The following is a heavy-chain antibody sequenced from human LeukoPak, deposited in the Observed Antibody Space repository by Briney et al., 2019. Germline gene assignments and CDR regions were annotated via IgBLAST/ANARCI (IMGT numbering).Heavy chain of an antibody. Sequence: ASVKVSCKASGYTFTSYDISWVRQAPGQGLEWMGWINPNSGGTNYAQKFQGRVTMTRDTSISTAYMELSRLKSDDTAFYYCAKYYYDSYEGYYFDYWGQGTLVTVSS. CDR2: INPNSGGT. CDR3: AKYYYDSYEGYYFDY. V-gene: IGHV1-2*02. D-gene: IGHD3-22*01. J-gene: IGHJ4*02. CDR1: GYTFTSYD.